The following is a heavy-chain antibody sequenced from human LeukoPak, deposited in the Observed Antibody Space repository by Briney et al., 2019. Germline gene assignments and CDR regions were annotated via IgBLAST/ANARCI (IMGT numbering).Heavy chain of an antibody. D-gene: IGHD3-22*01. V-gene: IGHV3-23*01. J-gene: IGHJ4*02. CDR1: GFTFSSYA. Sequence: GGSLRLSCAASGFTFSSYAMSWVRQAPGKGLEWVSAISGSGGSTYYADSVKGLFTISRDNSKNTLYLQMNSLRAEDTAVYYCAKVPHYYYDSSGYYWGGQGTLVTVSS. CDR2: ISGSGGST. CDR3: AKVPHYYYDSSGYYW.